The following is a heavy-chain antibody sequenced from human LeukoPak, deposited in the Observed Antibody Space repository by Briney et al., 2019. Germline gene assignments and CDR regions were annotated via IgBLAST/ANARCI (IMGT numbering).Heavy chain of an antibody. CDR1: GYTFTGYY. CDR3: ARDTIRDYVWGSYRHPYFDY. J-gene: IGHJ4*02. V-gene: IGHV1-2*06. CDR2: INPNSGGT. D-gene: IGHD3-16*02. Sequence: ASVKVSCKASGYTFTGYYMHWVRQAPGQGLEWMGRINPNSGGTNYAQKFQGRVTMTRDTSISTAYMELSRLRSDDTAAYYCARDTIRDYVWGSYRHPYFDYWGQGTLVTVSS.